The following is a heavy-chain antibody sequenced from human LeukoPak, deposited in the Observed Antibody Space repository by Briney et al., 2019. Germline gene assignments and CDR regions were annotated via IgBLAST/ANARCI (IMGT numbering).Heavy chain of an antibody. J-gene: IGHJ4*02. V-gene: IGHV3-43D*04. D-gene: IGHD2-2*02. Sequence: AGGSLRLSCAASGFTFDDYAMHWVRQVPGKGLEWVALISSEDDSTKYADSVNGRFTISRDNRKKSLYLQMNSLRGEDTAFYHCAKADCSSSSCYTIDHWGPGTLVTVSS. CDR2: ISSEDDST. CDR1: GFTFDDYA. CDR3: AKADCSSSSCYTIDH.